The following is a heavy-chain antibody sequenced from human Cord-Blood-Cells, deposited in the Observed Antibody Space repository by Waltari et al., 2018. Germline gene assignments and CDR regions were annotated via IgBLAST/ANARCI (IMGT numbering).Heavy chain of an antibody. CDR2: ISAYNGNT. CDR1: GYTFTSYG. J-gene: IGHJ6*02. D-gene: IGHD3-9*01. CDR3: ARFEMSPAYCYYYGMDV. Sequence: QVQLVQSGAEVKKPGASVKVSCKASGYTFTSYGISWVRQAPGQGLEWMGWISAYNGNTNYAQKLQGRGTMTTDTSTSTAYMELRSLRSDDTAVYYCARFEMSPAYCYYYGMDVWGQGTTVTVSS. V-gene: IGHV1-18*01.